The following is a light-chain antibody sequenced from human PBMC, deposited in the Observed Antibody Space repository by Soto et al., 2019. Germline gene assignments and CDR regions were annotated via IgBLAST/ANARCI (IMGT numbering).Light chain of an antibody. CDR1: QSVTNF. CDR2: NAS. Sequence: EVALTHSPGTLSLSPGERSTLSCRASQSVTNFLAWYQQKPGQSPSLLIYNASHRATGIPARFSGSGSGTDFTLTISSLEPEDFAVYYCQQRYRWPETFGQGTKVDIK. CDR3: QQRYRWPET. J-gene: IGKJ1*01. V-gene: IGKV3-11*01.